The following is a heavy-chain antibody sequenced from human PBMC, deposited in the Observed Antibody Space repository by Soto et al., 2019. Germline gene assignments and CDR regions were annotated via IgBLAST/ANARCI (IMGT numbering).Heavy chain of an antibody. D-gene: IGHD5-18*01. J-gene: IGHJ6*02. CDR1: GGSFSGYY. CDR2: INHSGDT. CDR3: AYVDTPFYCFYGMDV. Sequence: SETLSLTCAVYGGSFSGYYRSWIRQPPGKGLEWIGEINHSGDTNYNPSLKSRVTISVDTSKNQFSLKVTSVTAADTAVYYCAYVDTPFYCFYGMDVWGQGTTVTVSS. V-gene: IGHV4-34*01.